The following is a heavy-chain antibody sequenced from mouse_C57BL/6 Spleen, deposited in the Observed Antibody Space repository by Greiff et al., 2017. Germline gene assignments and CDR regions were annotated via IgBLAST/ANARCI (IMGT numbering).Heavy chain of an antibody. CDR2: LYPRDGST. J-gene: IGHJ2*01. CDR1: GYTFTSYD. V-gene: IGHV1-85*01. Sequence: QVHVKQSGPELVKPGASVKLSCKASGYTFTSYDINWVKQRPGQGLEWIGWLYPRDGSTKYTEKFKGKATLTVDTSSSTAYIELHSLTSEDSAVYCCARPCSSYFDFWGKGTTLTVSS. D-gene: IGHD1-1*01. CDR3: ARPCSSYFDF.